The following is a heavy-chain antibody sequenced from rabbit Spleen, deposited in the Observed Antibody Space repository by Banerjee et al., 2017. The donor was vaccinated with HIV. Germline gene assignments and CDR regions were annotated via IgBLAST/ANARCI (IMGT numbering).Heavy chain of an antibody. V-gene: IGHV1S40*01. Sequence: QSLEESGGDLVKPGASLTLTCTASGFDLSSYYYMCWVRQAPGKGLEWIACIDSGSSGFTYFASWAKGRFTISKTASTTVTLHMTSLTAADTATYFCARDTSSSFSSYGMDLWGQGTLVTVS. D-gene: IGHD1-1*01. CDR1: GFDLSSYYY. CDR3: ARDTSSSFSSYGMDL. J-gene: IGHJ6*01. CDR2: IDSGSSGFT.